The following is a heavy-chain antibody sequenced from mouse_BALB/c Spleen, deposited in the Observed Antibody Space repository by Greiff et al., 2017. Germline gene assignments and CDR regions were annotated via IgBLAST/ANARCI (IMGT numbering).Heavy chain of an antibody. J-gene: IGHJ3*01. Sequence: EVQLQESGPGLVKPSQSLSLTCTVTGYSITSDYAWNWIRQFPGNKLEWMGYISYSGSTSYNPSLKSRISITRDTSKNQFFLQLNSVTTEDTATYYCARDLWLGFAYWGQGTLVTVSA. CDR1: GYSITSDYA. V-gene: IGHV3-2*02. D-gene: IGHD2-2*01. CDR2: ISYSGST. CDR3: ARDLWLGFAY.